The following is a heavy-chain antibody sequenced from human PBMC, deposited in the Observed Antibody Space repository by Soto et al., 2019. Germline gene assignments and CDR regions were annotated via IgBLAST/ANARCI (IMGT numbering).Heavy chain of an antibody. D-gene: IGHD4-4*01. CDR2: ISYDGREK. J-gene: IGHJ4*02. Sequence: QVQLVESGGGVAQPGRSLRLSGAASGFTVSSYGMQWVRQAPGKRLEWVAVISYDGREKYSADSVKGRFTSSRVNSKNPMFLQMNSLRAEDTGVYYCARTTVTAFEGFDYWGQGTLVTVSS. V-gene: IGHV3-30*03. CDR1: GFTVSSYG. CDR3: ARTTVTAFEGFDY.